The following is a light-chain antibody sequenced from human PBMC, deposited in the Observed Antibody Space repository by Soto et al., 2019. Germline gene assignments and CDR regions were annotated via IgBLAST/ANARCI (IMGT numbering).Light chain of an antibody. CDR3: QQFDSLPLT. CDR2: DVS. CDR1: QDISTH. J-gene: IGKJ4*01. Sequence: DIQTTQSPSSLSASVGDRVTITCQASQDISTHLTWFQQKPGKAPKLLIYDVSILETGVPSRFSGSGSGTHFTFSISSLQPEDIATYYCQQFDSLPLTFGGGTRVEIK. V-gene: IGKV1-33*01.